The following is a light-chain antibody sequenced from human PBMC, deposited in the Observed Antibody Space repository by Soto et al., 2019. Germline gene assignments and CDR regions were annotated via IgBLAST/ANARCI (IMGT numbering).Light chain of an antibody. CDR3: QQYGSAPFT. J-gene: IGKJ3*01. Sequence: ENGVTHSPGTLSLSTEERAILSFGASRRVVSSHLAWYRQKPGQTPRLLIYDASSRATGIPDRISGSGSGTDFTLTISRLEPEDFAVYYCQQYGSAPFTFGPGTKVDIK. CDR2: DAS. CDR1: RRVVSSH. V-gene: IGKV3-20*01.